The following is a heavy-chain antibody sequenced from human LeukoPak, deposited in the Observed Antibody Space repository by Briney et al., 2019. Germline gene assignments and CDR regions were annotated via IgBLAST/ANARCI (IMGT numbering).Heavy chain of an antibody. CDR1: GASITSSSFF. D-gene: IGHD1-20*01. Sequence: ETLSLTCTVSGASITSSSFFWGWIRQPPGKGLEWIGSISYSGNTFYNSSLRSRVTISVDTSENQFSQKLTSVTAADTAVYYCARRRAYNFYDPWGQGTLVTVSS. CDR2: ISYSGNT. J-gene: IGHJ5*02. CDR3: ARRRAYNFYDP. V-gene: IGHV4-39*01.